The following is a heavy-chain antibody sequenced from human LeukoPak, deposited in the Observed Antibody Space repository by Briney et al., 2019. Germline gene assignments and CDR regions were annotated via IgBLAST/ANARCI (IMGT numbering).Heavy chain of an antibody. J-gene: IGHJ5*02. CDR3: ARTIRPRGYSSGWYGWFDP. CDR2: IYYSGST. V-gene: IGHV4-59*01. D-gene: IGHD6-19*01. CDR1: GGSISSYY. Sequence: PSETLSLTCTVSGGSISSYYWSWIRQPPGKGQEWIGYIYYSGSTNYNPSLKSRVTISVDTSKNQFSLKLSSVTAADTAVYYCARTIRPRGYSSGWYGWFDPWGQGTLVTVSS.